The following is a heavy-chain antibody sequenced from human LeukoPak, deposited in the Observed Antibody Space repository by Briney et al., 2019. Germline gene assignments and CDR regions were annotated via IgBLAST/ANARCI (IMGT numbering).Heavy chain of an antibody. CDR2: TSYDGSDQ. V-gene: IGHV3-30*18. J-gene: IGHJ4*02. CDR3: AKGSGGVIVHDYFDN. D-gene: IGHD3-16*02. CDR1: GFXFSNYA. Sequence: GGSLRLSCAASGFXFSNYAIHWVRQAPGKGLAWLAVTSYDGSDQDYTDSVKGRFTISRDNSENTVYLQMNGLRAEDTAVYYCAKGSGGVIVHDYFDNWGQGTLVTVSS.